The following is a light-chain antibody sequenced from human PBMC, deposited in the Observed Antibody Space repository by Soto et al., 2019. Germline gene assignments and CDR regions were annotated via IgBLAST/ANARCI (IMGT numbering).Light chain of an antibody. CDR3: QQSYSTPPLFT. J-gene: IGKJ3*01. Sequence: DIQMTQSPSSLSASVGDRVTITCRASQSISSYLNWYQQKPGKAPKLLIYAASSLQSGVPSRFSGSGSGTEFTLTISSLQPEDFATYYCQQSYSTPPLFTFGPGTKVDIK. V-gene: IGKV1-39*01. CDR1: QSISSY. CDR2: AAS.